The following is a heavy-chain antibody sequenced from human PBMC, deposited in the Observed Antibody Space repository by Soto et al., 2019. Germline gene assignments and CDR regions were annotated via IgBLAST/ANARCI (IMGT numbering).Heavy chain of an antibody. CDR2: INHSGST. CDR3: ARGARVPEHNWFDP. J-gene: IGHJ5*02. D-gene: IGHD1-26*01. V-gene: IGHV4-34*01. CDR1: GGSFSGYY. Sequence: SETLSLTCAVYGGSFSGYYWSWIRQPPGKGLEWIGEINHSGSTNYNPSLKSRVTISVDTSKNQFSLKLSSVTAADTAVYYCARGARVPEHNWFDPWGQGTLVTVSS.